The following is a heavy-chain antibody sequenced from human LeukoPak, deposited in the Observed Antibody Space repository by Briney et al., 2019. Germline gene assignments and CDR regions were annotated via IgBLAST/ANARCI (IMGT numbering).Heavy chain of an antibody. V-gene: IGHV1-2*02. CDR3: ARRGSSVGGSYYSFDY. CDR1: GYTFTGYY. Sequence: ASVKVSCKASGYTFTGYYMHWVRQAPGQGLEWIGWINPNSGGINYAQKFQGRVTMTRDTSISTAYMELSRLRSDDTAVYYCARRGSSVGGSYYSFDYWGQGTLVTVSS. J-gene: IGHJ4*02. CDR2: INPNSGGI. D-gene: IGHD1-26*01.